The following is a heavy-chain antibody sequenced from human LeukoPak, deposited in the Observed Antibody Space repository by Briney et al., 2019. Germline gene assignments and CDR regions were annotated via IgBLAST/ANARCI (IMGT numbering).Heavy chain of an antibody. CDR2: IKTDGSYT. CDR1: GFTFSDYW. CDR3: AREKDGDYAGWSFAY. V-gene: IGHV3-74*01. Sequence: PGGSLRLSCAASGFTFSDYWMRWVRQAPGKGLVWVPRIKTDGSYTTYADSGKGRFTISRDNAKNTLYLQMDSLRAEDTAIYYCAREKDGDYAGWSFAYWGLGTLVTVPS. D-gene: IGHD4-17*01. J-gene: IGHJ4*02.